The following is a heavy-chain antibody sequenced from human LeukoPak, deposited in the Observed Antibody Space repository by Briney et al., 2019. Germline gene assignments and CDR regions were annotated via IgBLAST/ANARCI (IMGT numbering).Heavy chain of an antibody. V-gene: IGHV3-23*01. CDR3: AKGGYCSSTSCYGYFDT. CDR2: ISISGGST. Sequence: PGGSLRLSCAASGFTFSSNAMSWVRQAPGKGLEWVSAISISGGSTYYADSVKGRFTISRDNPENTLYLQMNSLRAEDTAVYYCAKGGYCSSTSCYGYFDTWGQGAPVTVSS. CDR1: GFTFSSNA. D-gene: IGHD2-2*01. J-gene: IGHJ4*02.